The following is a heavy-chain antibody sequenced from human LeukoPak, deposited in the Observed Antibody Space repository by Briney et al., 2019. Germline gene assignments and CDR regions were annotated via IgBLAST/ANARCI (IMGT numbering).Heavy chain of an antibody. CDR2: VYTSGST. D-gene: IGHD2-15*01. CDR3: ARKNGRGYFDY. J-gene: IGHJ4*02. V-gene: IGHV4-61*02. Sequence: PSETLSLTCTVSGGSISSGSYFWNWIRQPAGKGLEWIGRVYTSGSTNYNPSLKSRFTISLDTSKNQFSLRLNSVTAADTAVYYCARKNGRGYFDYWGQGTLITVSS. CDR1: GGSISSGSYF.